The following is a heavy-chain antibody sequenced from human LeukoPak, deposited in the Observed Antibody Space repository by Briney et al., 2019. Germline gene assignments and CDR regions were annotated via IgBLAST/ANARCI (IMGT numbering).Heavy chain of an antibody. CDR1: GFTFSSYS. CDR2: ISSSSSYI. Sequence: PGGSLRLSCAASGFTFSSYSMNWVRQAPGKGLEWVSSISSSSSYIYYADSVKGRFTISRDNAKNSLYLQMNSLRAEDTAVYYCARITYYYDSSGTRLDYWGQGTLVTVSS. J-gene: IGHJ4*02. D-gene: IGHD3-22*01. CDR3: ARITYYYDSSGTRLDY. V-gene: IGHV3-21*01.